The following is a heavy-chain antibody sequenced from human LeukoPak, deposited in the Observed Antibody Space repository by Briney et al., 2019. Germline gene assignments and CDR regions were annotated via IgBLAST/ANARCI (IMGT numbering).Heavy chain of an antibody. V-gene: IGHV4-61*02. D-gene: IGHD4-17*01. CDR3: ARYGPPRLRGVRGAFDI. CDR2: IYTSGST. Sequence: SQTLSLTCTVSGGSMSSGSYYWSWIRQPAGKGLEWIGRIYTSGSTNYNPSLKSRVTISVDTSKNQFSLKLSSVTAADTAVYYCARYGPPRLRGVRGAFDIWGQGTMVTVSS. J-gene: IGHJ3*02. CDR1: GGSMSSGSYY.